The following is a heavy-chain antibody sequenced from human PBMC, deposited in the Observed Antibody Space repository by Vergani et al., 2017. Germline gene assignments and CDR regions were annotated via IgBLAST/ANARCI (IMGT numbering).Heavy chain of an antibody. J-gene: IGHJ4*02. CDR2: ISYDGSNK. CDR1: GFTFSSYG. Sequence: QVQLVESGGGVVQPGRSLRLSCAASGFTFSSYGMHWVRQAPGKGLEWVAVISYDGSNKYYADSVKGRFTISRDNSKNTLYLQMNSLRAEDTAVYYCAKDTPSSGWYYVDYWGQGTLVTVSS. V-gene: IGHV3-30*18. D-gene: IGHD6-19*01. CDR3: AKDTPSSGWYYVDY.